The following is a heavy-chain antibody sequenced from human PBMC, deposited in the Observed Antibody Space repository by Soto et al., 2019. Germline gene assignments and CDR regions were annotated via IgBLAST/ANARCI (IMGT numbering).Heavy chain of an antibody. CDR2: FSLSGTT. V-gene: IGHV4-4*07. D-gene: IGHD2-8*02. CDR3: ARGMTPPGAPAWYYFDS. CDR1: GASITSSSY. J-gene: IGHJ4*02. Sequence: SETLSLACTVSGASITSSSYWSWIRQPAGKGLEWIGRFSLSGTTNYNPSLRSRVTMSADVSKNQFSLRLTSVTAADTALYYCARGMTPPGAPAWYYFDSWGQGTLVTVSS.